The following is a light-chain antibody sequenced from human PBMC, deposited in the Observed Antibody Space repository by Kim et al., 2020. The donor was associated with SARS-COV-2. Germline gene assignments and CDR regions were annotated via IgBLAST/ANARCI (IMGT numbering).Light chain of an antibody. CDR2: KAS. CDR1: QSISSW. Sequence: ASVGDRATITCRARQSISSWLAWYQQKPGKAPKLLIYKASSLESGVPSRFSGSGSGTEFTLTISSLQPDDFATYYCQQYNSYPYTFGQGTKLEI. V-gene: IGKV1-5*03. CDR3: QQYNSYPYT. J-gene: IGKJ2*01.